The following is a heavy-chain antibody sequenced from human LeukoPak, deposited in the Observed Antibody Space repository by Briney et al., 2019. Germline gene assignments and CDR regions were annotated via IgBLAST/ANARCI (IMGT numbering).Heavy chain of an antibody. CDR2: IYSGGST. J-gene: IGHJ3*02. CDR3: AREGTGKYGHNPLAFDI. CDR1: GFTVSSNY. D-gene: IGHD1-1*01. V-gene: IGHV3-66*01. Sequence: GGSLRLSCAASGFTVSSNYMSWVRQAPGKGLEWVSVIYSGGSTYYADSVKGRFTISRDNSKNTLYLQMNSLRAEDTAVYYCAREGTGKYGHNPLAFDIWGQGTMVTVSS.